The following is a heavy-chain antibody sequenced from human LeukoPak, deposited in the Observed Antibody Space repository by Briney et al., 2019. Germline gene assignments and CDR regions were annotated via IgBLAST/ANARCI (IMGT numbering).Heavy chain of an antibody. CDR3: AKDRVGTLMTAQDY. J-gene: IGHJ4*02. CDR2: ISYDGSNK. Sequence: GGSLRLSCAASGFTFSSYGMHWVRQAPGKGLEWVAVISYDGSNKYYADSVKGRFTISRDNSKNTLYLQMNSPRAEDTAVYYCAKDRVGTLMTAQDYWGQGTLVTVSS. D-gene: IGHD2-21*02. CDR1: GFTFSSYG. V-gene: IGHV3-30*18.